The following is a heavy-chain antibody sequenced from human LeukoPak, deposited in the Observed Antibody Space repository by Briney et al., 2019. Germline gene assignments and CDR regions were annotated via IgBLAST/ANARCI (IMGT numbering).Heavy chain of an antibody. CDR1: GYSFTSYW. CDR3: ARFIGGTGYSSS. J-gene: IGHJ4*02. CDR2: INPNSGGT. D-gene: IGHD6-13*01. V-gene: IGHV1-2*04. Sequence: GESLKISCKGSGYSFTSYWIGWVRQAPGQGLEWMGWINPNSGGTNYAQKFQGWVTMTRDTSISTAYMELSRLRSDDTAVYYCARFIGGTGYSSSWSQGTLVTVSS.